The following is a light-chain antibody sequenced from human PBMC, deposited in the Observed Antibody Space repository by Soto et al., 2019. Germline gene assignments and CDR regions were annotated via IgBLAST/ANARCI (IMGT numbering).Light chain of an antibody. CDR3: QQYINAPQT. CDR1: QSVLYSPNNKNY. V-gene: IGKV4-1*01. CDR2: WAS. Sequence: DIVMTQSPDSLAVSLGERATINCKSSQSVLYSPNNKNYLAWYQQKPGQPPKLLVYWASTRESGVPDRFSGSGSETDFTLTNNKLQAEDVAVYYCQQYINAPQTFGQGTKVEIK. J-gene: IGKJ1*01.